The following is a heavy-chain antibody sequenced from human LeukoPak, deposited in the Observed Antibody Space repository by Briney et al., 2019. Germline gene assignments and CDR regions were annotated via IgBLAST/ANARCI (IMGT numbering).Heavy chain of an antibody. J-gene: IGHJ4*02. CDR1: GFTFSSYG. V-gene: IGHV3-30*03. Sequence: SGGSLRLSCAASGFTFSSYGMHWVRQAPGKGLEWVAVISYDGSNKYYADSVKGRFTISRDNSKNTLYLQMNSLRAEDTAVYYCALCSSWYGGFFDYWGQGTLVTVSS. D-gene: IGHD6-13*01. CDR2: ISYDGSNK. CDR3: ALCSSWYGGFFDY.